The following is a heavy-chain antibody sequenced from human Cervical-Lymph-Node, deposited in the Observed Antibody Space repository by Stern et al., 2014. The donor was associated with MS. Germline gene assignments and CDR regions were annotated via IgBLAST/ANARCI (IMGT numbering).Heavy chain of an antibody. CDR1: GGTFSSSD. CDR2: IIRIIGTA. Sequence: VQLVESGAEVQKPGSSVKVSCRASGGTFSSSDINWVRQAPGQGLELMGGIIRIIGTANYAQKYQGRVTITADESTSTAYMELSSLRSEDTAIYYCALGGFGHYFEYWGQGTLVTVSS. CDR3: ALGGFGHYFEY. V-gene: IGHV1-69*01. J-gene: IGHJ4*02. D-gene: IGHD3-10*01.